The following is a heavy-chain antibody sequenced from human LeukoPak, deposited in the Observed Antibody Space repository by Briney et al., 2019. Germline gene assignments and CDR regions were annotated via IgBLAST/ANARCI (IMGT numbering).Heavy chain of an antibody. J-gene: IGHJ5*02. V-gene: IGHV3-21*01. D-gene: IGHD3-3*01. CDR3: ARGPITIFGVAPA. CDR2: ISSSSSYI. Sequence: GGFLRLSCAASGFTFSSYSMNWVRQAPGKGLEWVSSISSSSSYIYYADSVKGRFTISRDNAKNSLYLQMNSLRAEDTAVYYCARGPITIFGVAPAWGQGTLVTVSS. CDR1: GFTFSSYS.